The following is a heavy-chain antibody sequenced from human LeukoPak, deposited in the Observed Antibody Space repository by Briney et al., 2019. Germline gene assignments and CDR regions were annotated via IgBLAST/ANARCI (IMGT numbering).Heavy chain of an antibody. D-gene: IGHD3-10*01. CDR3: TRDRAGTQSWVEFDL. J-gene: IGHJ5*02. CDR2: IYTSGST. CDR1: GFSVSSTY. Sequence: PGGSLRLSCAASGFSVSSTYMSWVRQAPGKGLEWVSLIYTSGSTFYADSVMGRFTISRDNSKNTLFLQMNSLRAEDSAAYYCTRDRAGTQSWVEFDLWGQGTLVTVSS. V-gene: IGHV3-66*03.